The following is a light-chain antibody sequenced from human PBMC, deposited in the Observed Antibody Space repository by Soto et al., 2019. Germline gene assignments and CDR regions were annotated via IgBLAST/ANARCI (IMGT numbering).Light chain of an antibody. J-gene: IGKJ1*01. Sequence: EIVLTQSPGTLSLSPGERATLSCRASQSVINSYLAWYQHKAGQAPMLLIYGASSRATGIPDKFSGSGSGTDFTLTISSLEPEDFAVYYCQQYGISPWTFGQGITGEIK. V-gene: IGKV3-20*01. CDR3: QQYGISPWT. CDR2: GAS. CDR1: QSVINSY.